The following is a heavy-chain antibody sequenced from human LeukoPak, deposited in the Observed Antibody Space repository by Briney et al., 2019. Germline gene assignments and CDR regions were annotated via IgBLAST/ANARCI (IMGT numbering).Heavy chain of an antibody. CDR1: GFTFSSYA. CDR3: ARKSRDGYNYDSSGFFDY. J-gene: IGHJ4*02. CDR2: ISYDGSNK. Sequence: PGRSLRLSCAASGFTFSSYAMHWVRQAPGKGLEWVAVISYDGSNKYYADSVKGRSTISRDNSKNTLYLQMNSLRAEDTAVYYCARKSRDGYNYDSSGFFDYWGQGTLVTVSS. V-gene: IGHV3-30-3*01. D-gene: IGHD5-24*01.